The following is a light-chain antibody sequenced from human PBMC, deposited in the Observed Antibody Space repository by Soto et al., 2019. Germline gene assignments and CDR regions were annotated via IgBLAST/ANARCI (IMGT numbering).Light chain of an antibody. CDR3: QQYNDWPFT. J-gene: IGKJ2*01. V-gene: IGKV3-15*01. Sequence: EIVMTQSPATLSVSPGERATLSCRASQTINSNLAWYQQKPGQAPSLLIYDASTRATGIPARFSGSGSGTEFTLTISSLQSEDFAVYYWQQYNDWPFTFGQGTKLEIQ. CDR1: QTINSN. CDR2: DAS.